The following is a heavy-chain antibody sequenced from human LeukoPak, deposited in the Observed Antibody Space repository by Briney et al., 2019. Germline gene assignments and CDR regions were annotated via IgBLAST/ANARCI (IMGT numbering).Heavy chain of an antibody. CDR2: INGDGSWT. J-gene: IGHJ4*02. Sequence: GGSLRLSCAASGNYWMHWVRQVPGKGLVWVSHINGDGSWTSYADSVKGRFTISKDNAKNTVYLQMNSLRAEDTAVYYCVSFYETYWGRGTLVTVSS. CDR1: GNYW. V-gene: IGHV3-74*01. CDR3: VSFYETY. D-gene: IGHD2/OR15-2a*01.